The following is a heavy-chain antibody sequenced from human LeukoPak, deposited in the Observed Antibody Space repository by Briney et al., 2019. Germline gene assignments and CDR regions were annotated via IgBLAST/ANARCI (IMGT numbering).Heavy chain of an antibody. V-gene: IGHV3-23*01. D-gene: IGHD3-10*01. CDR2: ISGNGDNT. CDR1: GFAFSSSV. CDR3: ARDYRKTLWFGERVS. J-gene: IGHJ5*02. Sequence: GGSLRLSCAASGFAFSSSVMGWVRQAPAKGLEWVSAISGNGDNTYYADSVKGRFTISRDNSKNTLYLQMNSLRAEDTAVYYCARDYRKTLWFGERVSWGQGTLVTVSS.